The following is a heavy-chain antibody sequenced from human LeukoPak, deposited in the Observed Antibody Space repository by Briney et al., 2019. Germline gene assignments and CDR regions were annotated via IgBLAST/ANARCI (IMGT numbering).Heavy chain of an antibody. CDR3: ARETYYYDSSGYYNSRSFDY. CDR2: ISSSSSYI. D-gene: IGHD3-22*01. J-gene: IGHJ4*02. V-gene: IGHV3-21*01. Sequence: GGSLRLSCATSGFTFSSYSMNWVRQAPGKGLEWVSSISSSSSYIYYADSVKGRFTISRDNAKNSLYLQMNSLRAEDTAVYYCARETYYYDSSGYYNSRSFDYRGQGTLVTVSS. CDR1: GFTFSSYS.